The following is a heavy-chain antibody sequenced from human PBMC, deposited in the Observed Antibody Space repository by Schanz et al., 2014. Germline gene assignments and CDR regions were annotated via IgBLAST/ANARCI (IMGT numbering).Heavy chain of an antibody. CDR3: ARDRRNADLDY. Sequence: EVQLLESGGGLIQPGGSLRLSCAASGFIFGSSVMAWVRQAPGRGLEWVSYIGNGGVTIYYADSVKGRFTISRDNAKNSLYLEMNSLRAEDTALYYCARDRRNADLDYWGQGTLVTVSS. CDR2: IGNGGVTI. CDR1: GFIFGSSV. V-gene: IGHV3-48*01. D-gene: IGHD1-1*01. J-gene: IGHJ4*02.